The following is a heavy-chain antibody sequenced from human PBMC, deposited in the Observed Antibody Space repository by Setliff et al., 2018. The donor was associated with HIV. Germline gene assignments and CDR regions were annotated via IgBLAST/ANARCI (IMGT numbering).Heavy chain of an antibody. CDR1: RFLFSDYE. Sequence: GGSLRLSCAASRFLFSDYELNWVRQAPGKGLEWVSYISHSASTIYYADSVKGRFTISRDNAKNSLYLQMDSLRAEDTAVYYCARDRRGITGTKSCAWFDPWGQGTLVTVSS. CDR3: ARDRRGITGTKSCAWFDP. D-gene: IGHD1-7*01. V-gene: IGHV3-48*03. J-gene: IGHJ5*02. CDR2: ISHSASTI.